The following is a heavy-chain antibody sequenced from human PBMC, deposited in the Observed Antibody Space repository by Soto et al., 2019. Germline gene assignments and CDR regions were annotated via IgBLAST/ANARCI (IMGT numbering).Heavy chain of an antibody. V-gene: IGHV4-34*01. CDR3: ARGVYSSSWVDY. CDR2: INHSGST. CDR1: GGSFSGYY. J-gene: IGHJ4*02. Sequence: QVQLQQWGAGLLKPSETLSPTCAVYGGSFSGYYWSWIRQPPGKGLEWIGEINHSGSTNYNPSLKRRVTISGDTSKNQFSLKLSSVTGADTAVYYCARGVYSSSWVDYWGQRTLVTVSS. D-gene: IGHD6-6*01.